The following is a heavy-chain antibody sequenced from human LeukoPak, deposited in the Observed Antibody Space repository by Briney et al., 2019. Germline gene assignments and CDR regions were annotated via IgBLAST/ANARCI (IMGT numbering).Heavy chain of an antibody. CDR1: GYSINSGFY. V-gene: IGHV4-38-2*02. D-gene: IGHD5-18*01. CDR2: IYHSGST. J-gene: IGHJ4*02. Sequence: SETLSLTCTVSGYSINSGFYWGWIRQPPGKGLGWIGSIYHSGSTYYNPSLKSRVTISVDTSKNQFSLKLSSVTAADTAVYYCARSVDTAMAHFDYWGQGTLVTVSS. CDR3: ARSVDTAMAHFDY.